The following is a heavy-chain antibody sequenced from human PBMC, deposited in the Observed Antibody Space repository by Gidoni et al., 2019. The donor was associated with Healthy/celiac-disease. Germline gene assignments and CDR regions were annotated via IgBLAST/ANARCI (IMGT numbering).Heavy chain of an antibody. CDR3: ARGGKTGDSFYYYYGMDV. CDR2: IGTAGDT. Sequence: EVQLVESGGGLVQPGGSLRLSCAASGFTFSSYDMHWVRQATGKGLEWVSAIGTAGDTYYPGSVKGRFTISRENAKNSLYLQMNSLRAGDTAVYYCARGGKTGDSFYYYYGMDVWGQGTTVTVSS. D-gene: IGHD7-27*01. V-gene: IGHV3-13*04. J-gene: IGHJ6*02. CDR1: GFTFSSYD.